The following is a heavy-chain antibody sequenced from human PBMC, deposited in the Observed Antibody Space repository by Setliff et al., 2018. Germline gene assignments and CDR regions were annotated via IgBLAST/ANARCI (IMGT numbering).Heavy chain of an antibody. D-gene: IGHD3-10*01. J-gene: IGHJ4*02. V-gene: IGHV4-38-2*01. CDR3: ARLRYYGSGSYLDY. CDR2: IYHSGST. Sequence: SETLSLTCAVSGYSISSGYYWGWIRQPPGKGLEWIGSIYHSGSTYYNPSLKSRVTISVDTSKNQFSLKLSSVTAADTAVYYCARLRYYGSGSYLDYWGQGTLVTV. CDR1: GYSISSGYY.